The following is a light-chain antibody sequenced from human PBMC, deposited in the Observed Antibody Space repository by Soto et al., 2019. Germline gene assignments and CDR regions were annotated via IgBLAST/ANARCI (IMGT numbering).Light chain of an antibody. CDR3: QQYYTTPRT. CDR1: QSVLYRSSNKNY. Sequence: DIVMTQSPDSLAVSLGERATINCKSSQSVLYRSSNKNYLAWYQHKPGQPPKLLIYWASTRESWVPDRFSGSGSGTDLTLTISSLQAEDVAVYYCQQYYTTPRTFGQGTKVEIK. J-gene: IGKJ1*01. CDR2: WAS. V-gene: IGKV4-1*01.